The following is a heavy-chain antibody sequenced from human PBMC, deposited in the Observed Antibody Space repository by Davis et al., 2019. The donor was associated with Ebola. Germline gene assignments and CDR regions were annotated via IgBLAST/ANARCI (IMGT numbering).Heavy chain of an antibody. CDR1: GFPFSSDG. Sequence: GESLKISCAASGFPFSSDGMHWVRQAPGKGLEWVAVIWSDGTKKEYTDSVKGRFTISRDNSKNTLDLQMNSLRGEDTAVYYCVKDWGDYYDSSGYYFDHWGQGTLVTVSS. D-gene: IGHD3-22*01. CDR3: VKDWGDYYDSSGYYFDH. CDR2: IWSDGTKK. J-gene: IGHJ4*02. V-gene: IGHV3-33*06.